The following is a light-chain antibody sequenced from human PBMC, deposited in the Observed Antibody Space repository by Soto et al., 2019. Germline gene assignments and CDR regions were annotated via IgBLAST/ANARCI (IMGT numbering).Light chain of an antibody. CDR2: EVS. Sequence: QSALTQPASVSGSRGQSITISCTGTSSDVGGYNYVSWYQQHPGKAPKLMIFEVSNRPSGVSNRFSGSKSGNTAALTISGRQAEDGADYYCSSFTSSSTYVFGTGTKLTVL. CDR3: SSFTSSSTYV. V-gene: IGLV2-14*01. J-gene: IGLJ1*01. CDR1: SSDVGGYNY.